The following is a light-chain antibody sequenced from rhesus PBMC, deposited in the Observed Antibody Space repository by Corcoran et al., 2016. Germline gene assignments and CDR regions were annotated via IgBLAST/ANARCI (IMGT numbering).Light chain of an antibody. J-gene: IGKJ2*01. V-gene: IGKV1-25*01. CDR1: QGITND. CDR3: QHYYSTPYS. Sequence: DIQMTQSPSSLSASVGDRVTITCRASQGITNDLAWYQQTPGENPKLLIYEASSLQSGIPSRFSGSGSGTDFTLTISSLQPEDFATYYCQHYYSTPYSFGQGTKVEIK. CDR2: EAS.